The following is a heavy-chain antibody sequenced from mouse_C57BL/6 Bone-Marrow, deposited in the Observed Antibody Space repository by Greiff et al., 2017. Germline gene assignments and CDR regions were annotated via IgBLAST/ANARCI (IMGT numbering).Heavy chain of an antibody. Sequence: EVMLVESGEGLVKPGGSLKLSCAASGFTFSSYAMSWVRQTPEKRLEWVAYISSGGDYIYYADTVKGRFTISRDNARNTLYLQMSSLKSEDTAMYYCTRDSYYYGSSQYYFDYWGQGTTLTVSS. V-gene: IGHV5-9-1*02. CDR2: ISSGGDYI. D-gene: IGHD1-1*01. J-gene: IGHJ2*01. CDR3: TRDSYYYGSSQYYFDY. CDR1: GFTFSSYA.